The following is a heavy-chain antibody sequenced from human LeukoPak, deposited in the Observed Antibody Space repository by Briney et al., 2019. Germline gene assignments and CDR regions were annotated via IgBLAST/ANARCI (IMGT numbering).Heavy chain of an antibody. V-gene: IGHV4-59*01. CDR3: ARDLGYCSMTSCYVWFDP. CDR2: MYFSGST. Sequence: SETLSLTCTVSGGSISSYYWSWIRQPPGKGLEWIGHMYFSGSTNYNPSLKSRVTISVDTSKNQFSLNLSSVTAADTAVYYCARDLGYCSMTSCYVWFDPWGQGTLVTVSS. J-gene: IGHJ5*02. D-gene: IGHD2-2*01. CDR1: GGSISSYY.